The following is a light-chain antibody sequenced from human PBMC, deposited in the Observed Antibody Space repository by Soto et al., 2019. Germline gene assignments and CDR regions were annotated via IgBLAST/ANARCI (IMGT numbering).Light chain of an antibody. CDR3: KSFTTSSTYV. CDR2: DVS. J-gene: IGLJ1*01. CDR1: SSDIGSYNY. V-gene: IGLV2-14*01. Sequence: QSVRTHPASVSGAAVRAIAIFCTGTSSDIGSYNYVSWYQQHPGKAPKLMIYDVSNRPSGVSDRFSGSKSGNTASLTISGLQAEEEADYYCKSFTTSSTYVFGTGTKVTVL.